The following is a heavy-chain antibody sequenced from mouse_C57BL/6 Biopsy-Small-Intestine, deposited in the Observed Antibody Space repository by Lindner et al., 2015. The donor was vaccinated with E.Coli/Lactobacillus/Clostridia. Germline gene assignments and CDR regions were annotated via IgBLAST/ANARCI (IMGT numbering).Heavy chain of an antibody. D-gene: IGHD2-13*01. CDR3: ARVAVLRTTVTDY. CDR2: ISAYNGDT. J-gene: IGHJ4*01. Sequence: SVKVSCKASGYTFTSYGINWVRQAPGQGLEWMGWISAYNGDTNYAQKLQGRVTMTIDTSTSTAYMELRSLRSDDTAVYYCARVAVLRTTVTDYWGQGTLVTVSS. V-gene: IGHV1-74*01. CDR1: GYTFTSYG.